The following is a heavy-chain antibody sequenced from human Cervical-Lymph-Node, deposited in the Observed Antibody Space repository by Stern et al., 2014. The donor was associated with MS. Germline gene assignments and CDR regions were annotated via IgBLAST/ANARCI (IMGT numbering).Heavy chain of an antibody. D-gene: IGHD5-18*01. Sequence: QVQLVESGAEVKKPGSSVKVSCRASGGTFSSYAISWVRQAPGQGLEWMGGIIPIFGTANYAQKFQGRVTITADESTRTAYMELSSLRSEDTAVYYCARLAMADKTIDYWGQGTLVTVSS. CDR3: ARLAMADKTIDY. V-gene: IGHV1-69*01. J-gene: IGHJ4*02. CDR1: GGTFSSYA. CDR2: IIPIFGTA.